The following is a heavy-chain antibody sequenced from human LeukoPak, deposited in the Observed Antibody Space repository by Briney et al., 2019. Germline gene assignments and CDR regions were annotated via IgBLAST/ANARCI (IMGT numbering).Heavy chain of an antibody. J-gene: IGHJ3*01. CDR2: INTDGSST. Sequence: GGSLRLSCAASGFTFSNYWMHWVRQAPGKGLVWGSRINTDGSSTSYVDSVKGRFTISRDNAKNTLYLQMNTLRAADTAVYYCARDFLPFGGWGQGTMVTVSS. CDR1: GFTFSNYW. V-gene: IGHV3-74*01. CDR3: ARDFLPFGG.